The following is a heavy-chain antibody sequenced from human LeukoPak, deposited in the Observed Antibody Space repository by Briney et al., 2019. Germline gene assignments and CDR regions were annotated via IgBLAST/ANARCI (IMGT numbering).Heavy chain of an antibody. Sequence: PGGSLRLSCAVSGFRVSDYYMSWVRQAPGKGLEWVGLIRDSGEAFYADFARGRFTVSRDNSKNTLYLQMNSLRAEDTAVYYCARDSITADNSLDYWGRGTLVTVSS. CDR2: IRDSGEA. V-gene: IGHV3-66*01. CDR1: GFRVSDYY. CDR3: ARDSITADNSLDY. D-gene: IGHD7-27*01. J-gene: IGHJ4*02.